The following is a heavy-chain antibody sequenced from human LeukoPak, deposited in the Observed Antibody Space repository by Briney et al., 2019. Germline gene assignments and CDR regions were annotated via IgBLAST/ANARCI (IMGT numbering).Heavy chain of an antibody. Sequence: ASVKVSYKASGYTFTGYYIHWVRQAPGQGLEWMGWINPNSGGTNYAQKFQGRVTMTRDTSISTAYMELSRLRSDDTAVYYCARDGITMVRGVTGLGYWGQGTLVTVSS. J-gene: IGHJ4*02. CDR3: ARDGITMVRGVTGLGY. CDR2: INPNSGGT. V-gene: IGHV1-2*02. CDR1: GYTFTGYY. D-gene: IGHD3-10*01.